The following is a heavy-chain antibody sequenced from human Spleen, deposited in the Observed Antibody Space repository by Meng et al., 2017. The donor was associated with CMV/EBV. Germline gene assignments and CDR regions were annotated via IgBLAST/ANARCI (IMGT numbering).Heavy chain of an antibody. V-gene: IGHV4-39*07. CDR2: MAYSGYT. CDR3: AREIQDSSNSDLNWFDP. D-gene: IGHD4-11*01. Sequence: SETLSLTCTVSGGSISRGTYYGGWIRQPPGKGLEWIGSMAYSGYTHYNPSMNSRVTISLDTSKNQFSLELSPVTAADTAVYYCAREIQDSSNSDLNWFDPWGQGTLVTVSS. J-gene: IGHJ5*02. CDR1: GGSISRGTYY.